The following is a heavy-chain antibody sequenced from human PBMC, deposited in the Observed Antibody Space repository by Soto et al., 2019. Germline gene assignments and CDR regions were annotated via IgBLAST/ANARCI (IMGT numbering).Heavy chain of an antibody. Sequence: PVGSLRLSCAASGFTFSSYGMHWVRQAPGKGLEWVAVISYDGSNKYYADSVEGRFTISRDNSKNTLYLQMNSLRAEDTAVYYCAKDGSVAGNYPNSDDYWGQGTLVTVSS. J-gene: IGHJ4*02. CDR2: ISYDGSNK. CDR1: GFTFSSYG. V-gene: IGHV3-30*18. CDR3: AKDGSVAGNYPNSDDY. D-gene: IGHD6-19*01.